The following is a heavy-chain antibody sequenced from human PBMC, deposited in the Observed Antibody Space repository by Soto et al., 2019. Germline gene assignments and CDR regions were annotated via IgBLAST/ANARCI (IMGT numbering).Heavy chain of an antibody. D-gene: IGHD6-13*01. Sequence: SETLSLTCTVSGGSISSSSYYWGWIRQPPGKGLEWIGSIYYSGSTYYNPSLKSRVTISVDTSKNQFSLKLSSVTAADTAVYYCARSGYRGQQLVHEVDYWGQGTLVTVSS. CDR3: ARSGYRGQQLVHEVDY. CDR2: IYYSGST. CDR1: GGSISSSSYY. J-gene: IGHJ4*02. V-gene: IGHV4-39*01.